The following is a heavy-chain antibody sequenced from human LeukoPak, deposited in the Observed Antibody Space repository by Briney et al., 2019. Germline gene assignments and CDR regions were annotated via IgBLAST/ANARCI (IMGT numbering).Heavy chain of an antibody. CDR3: ATLFCDISSDYYDNLFDP. CDR2: FDPEYGGT. CDR1: GYTFTELS. V-gene: IGHV1-24*01. J-gene: IGHJ5*02. D-gene: IGHD3-3*01. Sequence: GASVKVSCKVSGYTFTELSIHWVRQAPGKGLEWMGGFDPEYGGTIYAQKFQGRVSMTADTSTDTAYMELSSLRSEDTAVYFCATLFCDISSDYYDNLFDPWGQGTLVTVSS.